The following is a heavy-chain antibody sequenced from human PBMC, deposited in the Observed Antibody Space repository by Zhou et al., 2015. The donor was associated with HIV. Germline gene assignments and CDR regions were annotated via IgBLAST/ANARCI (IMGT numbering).Heavy chain of an antibody. V-gene: IGHV1-69*12. Sequence: QVQLVQSGAEVKKPGSSVKVSCKASGGTFSSYAISWVRQAPGQGLEWMGGIIPIFGTANYAQKFQGRVTITADESTSTAYMELSSLRSEDTAVYYCARDPGRSAPTHRLGAFDIWGQGTMVTVSS. CDR2: IIPIFGTA. CDR1: GGTFSSYA. D-gene: IGHD6-19*01. CDR3: ARDPGRSAPTHRLGAFDI. J-gene: IGHJ3*02.